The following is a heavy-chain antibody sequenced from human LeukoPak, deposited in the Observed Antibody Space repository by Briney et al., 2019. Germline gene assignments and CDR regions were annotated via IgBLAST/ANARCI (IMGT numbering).Heavy chain of an antibody. Sequence: GGSLRLSCAASGFTLSNYGMHWVRQAPGKGLEWVAVISYDGSNHYFADSVKGRFTISRDNSKKAIYLQMNSLRAEDTALYYCAKDRAYYYDSSGYYGLDYWGQGTLVTVSS. J-gene: IGHJ4*02. D-gene: IGHD3-22*01. CDR1: GFTLSNYG. V-gene: IGHV3-30*18. CDR3: AKDRAYYYDSSGYYGLDY. CDR2: ISYDGSNH.